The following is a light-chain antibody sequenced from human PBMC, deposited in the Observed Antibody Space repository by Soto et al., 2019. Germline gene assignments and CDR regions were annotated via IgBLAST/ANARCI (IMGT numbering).Light chain of an antibody. CDR3: NSYTSSSTYV. CDR2: EVS. CDR1: SNDVGGYNY. V-gene: IGLV2-14*01. J-gene: IGLJ1*01. Sequence: QSALTQPASVSGSPGQSITISCTGTSNDVGGYNYVSWYQHRPGKAPKLMIYEVSNRPSGVSNRFSGSKSGNTASLSISGLQAEDEADYYCNSYTSSSTYVFGTGTKVTVL.